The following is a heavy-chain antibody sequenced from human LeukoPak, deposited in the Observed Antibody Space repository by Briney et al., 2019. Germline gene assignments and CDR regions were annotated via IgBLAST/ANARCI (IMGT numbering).Heavy chain of an antibody. J-gene: IGHJ4*02. V-gene: IGHV4-59*08. CDR3: ARHPRTLTYYFDY. D-gene: IGHD1-14*01. CDR1: GGSISSYY. CDR2: IYYSGST. Sequence: PSETLSLTCTVSGGSISSYYWSWIRQPPGKGLEWIGYIYYSGSTNYNPSLKSRVTISVDTSKNQFSLKLSSVTAADTAVYYCARHPRTLTYYFDYWGQGTLVTASS.